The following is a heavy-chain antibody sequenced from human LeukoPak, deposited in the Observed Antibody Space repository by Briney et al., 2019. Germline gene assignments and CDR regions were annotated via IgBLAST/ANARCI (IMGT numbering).Heavy chain of an antibody. D-gene: IGHD2-2*03. V-gene: IGHV3-74*01. J-gene: IGHJ5*02. CDR2: INSGGSST. CDR1: GFTFSNYY. Sequence: GGSLRLSCAAAGFTFSNYYMHWVRQAPGKGLVWVSRINSGGSSTNYADSVKGRFTISRDNAKNTLYLQMNSLRAEDTAEYNCVRVAPLDKSGRTWGQRTLVTVSS. CDR3: VRVAPLDKSGRT.